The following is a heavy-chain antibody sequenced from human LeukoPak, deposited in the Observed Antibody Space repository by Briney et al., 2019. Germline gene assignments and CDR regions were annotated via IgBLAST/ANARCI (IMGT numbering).Heavy chain of an antibody. CDR3: ARDCSGSSGWPYYYYYGMDV. Sequence: SETLSLTCAVSGGSISSSNWWSWVRQPPGKGLEWIGEIYHSGSTNYNPSLKSRVTISVDKSKNQFSLKLSSVTAADTAVYYCARDCSGSSGWPYYYYYGMDVWGQGTTVTVSS. CDR1: GGSISSSNW. J-gene: IGHJ6*02. CDR2: IYHSGST. D-gene: IGHD6-19*01. V-gene: IGHV4-4*02.